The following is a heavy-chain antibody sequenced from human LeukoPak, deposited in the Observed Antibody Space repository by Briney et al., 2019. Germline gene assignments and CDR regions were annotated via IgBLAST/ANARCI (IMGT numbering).Heavy chain of an antibody. CDR3: AKGLVNDILTEH. CDR1: GFTFSNYA. V-gene: IGHV3-23*01. D-gene: IGHD3-9*01. CDR2: ISGSGGGT. J-gene: IGHJ4*02. Sequence: GGSLRLSCAASGFTFSNYAMSWVRQAPGKGLQWVSAISGSGGGTYYADSVKGRFTISRDNSKNTLYLQMNSLRAEDTAVYYCAKGLVNDILTEHWGQGTLVTVSS.